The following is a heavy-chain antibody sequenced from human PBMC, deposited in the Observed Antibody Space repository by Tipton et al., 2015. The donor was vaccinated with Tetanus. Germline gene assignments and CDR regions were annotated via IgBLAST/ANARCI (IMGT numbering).Heavy chain of an antibody. CDR2: LYTDGRT. Sequence: SLRLSCAASGSTFSSYAMHWVRQAPGKGLEWVSLLYTDGRTYYADSVKGRFTISRDVFKNTVDLQMNNLRAEDTAVYYCAKGADDFWSGYNYGMDVWGQGTTVTVSS. CDR1: GSTFSSYA. J-gene: IGHJ6*02. CDR3: AKGADDFWSGYNYGMDV. V-gene: IGHV3-23*03. D-gene: IGHD3-3*01.